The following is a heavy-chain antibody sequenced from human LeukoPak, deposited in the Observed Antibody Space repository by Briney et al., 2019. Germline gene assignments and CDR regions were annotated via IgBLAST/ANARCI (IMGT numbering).Heavy chain of an antibody. J-gene: IGHJ3*02. Sequence: PGGSLRLSCAASGFTFSNAWMSWVRQAPGKGLEWVGRIKSKTDGGTTDYAAPVKGRFTISRDDSKNTLYLQMNSLKTEDTAVYYCTTTMVRGVDDAFDIWGQGTMVTVSS. D-gene: IGHD3-10*01. V-gene: IGHV3-15*01. CDR3: TTTMVRGVDDAFDI. CDR1: GFTFSNAW. CDR2: IKSKTDGGTT.